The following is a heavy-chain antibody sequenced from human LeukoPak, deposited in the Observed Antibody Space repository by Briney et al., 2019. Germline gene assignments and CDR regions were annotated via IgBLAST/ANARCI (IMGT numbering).Heavy chain of an antibody. CDR3: ARDWSPYCGGDCSPFDY. CDR2: IWYDGSNK. Sequence: PGGSLRLSCAASGFTFSSYGMHWVRQAPGKGLEWVAFIWYDGSNKYYADSVKGRFTISRDNSKNTLYLQMNSLRAEDTAVYYCARDWSPYCGGDCSPFDYWGQGTLVTVSS. J-gene: IGHJ4*02. D-gene: IGHD2-21*02. CDR1: GFTFSSYG. V-gene: IGHV3-33*01.